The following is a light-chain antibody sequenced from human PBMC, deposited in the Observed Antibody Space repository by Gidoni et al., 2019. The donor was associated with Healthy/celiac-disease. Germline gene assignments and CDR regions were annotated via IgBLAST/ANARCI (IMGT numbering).Light chain of an antibody. CDR3: QQYDNLLLT. CDR2: DAS. V-gene: IGKV1-33*01. Sequence: DIQMTQSPSSLSASVGDRVTITCQASQDISNYLNWYQQKPGKAPKLLIYDASNLETGVTSRFSGSGSGTDFTFTISSLQPEDIATYYCQQYDNLLLTFXGXTKVEIK. J-gene: IGKJ4*02. CDR1: QDISNY.